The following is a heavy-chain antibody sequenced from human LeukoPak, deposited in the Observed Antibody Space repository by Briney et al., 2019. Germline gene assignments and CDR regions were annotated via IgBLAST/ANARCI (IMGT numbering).Heavy chain of an antibody. V-gene: IGHV3-48*01. CDR1: GFTFSSYS. J-gene: IGHJ4*02. Sequence: GGSLRLSCAASGFTFSSYSMNWVRQAPGKGLEWVSYISSSSSTIYYADSVKGRFTISRDNAKNSLYLQMNSLRAEDTAVYYCARGGLPRYFDYWGQGTLVTVSS. CDR3: ARGGLPRYFDY. CDR2: ISSSSSTI.